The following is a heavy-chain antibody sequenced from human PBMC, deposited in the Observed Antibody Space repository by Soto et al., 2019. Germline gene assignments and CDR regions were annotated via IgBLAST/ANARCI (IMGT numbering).Heavy chain of an antibody. V-gene: IGHV4-34*01. CDR1: GGSFSGYY. CDR3: ARGSRGSDIVVVQAAKSAFDI. D-gene: IGHD2-2*01. Sequence: PSETLSLTCAVYGGSFSGYYWSWIRQPPGKGLEWIGEINHSGSTNYNPSLKSRVTISVDTSKNQFSLKLSSVTAADTAVYYCARGSRGSDIVVVQAAKSAFDIWGQGTMVTVSS. J-gene: IGHJ3*02. CDR2: INHSGST.